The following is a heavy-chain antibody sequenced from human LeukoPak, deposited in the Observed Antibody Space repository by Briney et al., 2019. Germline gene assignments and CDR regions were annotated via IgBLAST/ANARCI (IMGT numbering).Heavy chain of an antibody. CDR3: ARADYDILTFDP. J-gene: IGHJ5*02. CDR2: IYHSGST. V-gene: IGHV4-30-2*01. D-gene: IGHD3-9*01. Sequence: SETLSLTCAVSGGSISSGGYSWSWIRQPPGKGLEWIGYIYHSGSTYYNPSLKSRVTISVDTSKNQFSLKLSSVTAADTAVYYCARADYDILTFDPWGQGTLVTVSS. CDR1: GGSISSGGYS.